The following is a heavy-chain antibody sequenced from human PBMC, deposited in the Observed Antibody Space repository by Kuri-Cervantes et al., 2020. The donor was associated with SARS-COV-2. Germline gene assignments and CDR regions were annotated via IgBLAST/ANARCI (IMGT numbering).Heavy chain of an antibody. Sequence: GGSLRLSCAASGFTFSDYYMNWVRQAPGKGLEWVAVISYDGSNKYYADSVKGRFTISRDNSKNTLYLQMNSLRAEDTAVYYCARDRKDIVVVPAAVLDPWGQGTLATVPS. CDR2: ISYDGSNK. V-gene: IGHV3-30*03. CDR1: GFTFSDYY. J-gene: IGHJ5*02. D-gene: IGHD2-2*01. CDR3: ARDRKDIVVVPAAVLDP.